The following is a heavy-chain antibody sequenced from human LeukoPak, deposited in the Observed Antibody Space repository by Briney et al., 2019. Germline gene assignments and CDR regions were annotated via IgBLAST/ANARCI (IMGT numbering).Heavy chain of an antibody. J-gene: IGHJ4*02. D-gene: IGHD3-10*01. V-gene: IGHV4-4*07. CDR3: PRERTRSGTPLYFDY. Sequence: SETLSLTCTVSGGSISNYFWSWIRQPAGKELEWIWRIYTNVNTNYNPSLKSRVTISLHTSMHPFSLRRNSVAGADTPLYYSPRERTRSGTPLYFDYWSQGTLVTVSS. CDR1: GGSISNYF. CDR2: IYTNVNT.